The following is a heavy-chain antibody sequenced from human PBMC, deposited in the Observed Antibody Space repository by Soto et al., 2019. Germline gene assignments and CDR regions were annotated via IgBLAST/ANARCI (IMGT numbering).Heavy chain of an antibody. V-gene: IGHV3-33*08. Sequence: PGGSLRLSCAASGFTFSIYGMHWVRQAPGKGLEWVAVIWYDGSNKYYADSVKGRFTISRDNSKNTLYLQMNSLRAEDTAVYYCARDVRELLPYYYYGMDVWGQGTTVTVSS. D-gene: IGHD1-26*01. J-gene: IGHJ6*02. CDR1: GFTFSIYG. CDR3: ARDVRELLPYYYYGMDV. CDR2: IWYDGSNK.